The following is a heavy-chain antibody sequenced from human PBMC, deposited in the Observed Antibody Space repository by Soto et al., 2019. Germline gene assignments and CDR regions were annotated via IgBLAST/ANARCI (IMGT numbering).Heavy chain of an antibody. Sequence: ASETLSLTCTVSGDSISSDDYYWSWIRQPPGKGLEWIGHIYYTGRTNYSPSLESRLTISIDRPKNQYSLTLSSVSAADKALYYCARDRATSPDYFDSWGQGTLVTVSS. CDR2: IYYTGRT. CDR1: GDSISSDDYY. V-gene: IGHV4-30-4*01. CDR3: ARDRATSPDYFDS. J-gene: IGHJ4*02.